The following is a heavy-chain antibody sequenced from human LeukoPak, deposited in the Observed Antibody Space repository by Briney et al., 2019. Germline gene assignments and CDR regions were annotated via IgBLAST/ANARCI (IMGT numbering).Heavy chain of an antibody. CDR1: GYTFTGYY. Sequence: GASVKVSRKASGYTFTGYYMHWVRQAPGQGLEWMGWINPNSGGTNYAQKFQGRVTMTRDTSISTAYMELSRLRSDDTAVYYCATFKIAARPRNHYGMDVWGQGTTVTVSS. D-gene: IGHD6-6*01. CDR2: INPNSGGT. CDR3: ATFKIAARPRNHYGMDV. J-gene: IGHJ6*02. V-gene: IGHV1-2*02.